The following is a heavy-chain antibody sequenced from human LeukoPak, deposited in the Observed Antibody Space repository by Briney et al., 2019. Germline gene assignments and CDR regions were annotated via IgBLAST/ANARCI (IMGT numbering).Heavy chain of an antibody. D-gene: IGHD3-10*01. CDR1: GFTFSKSA. Sequence: GGSLRLSCAASGFTFSKSAMSWVRQAPGKGLEWISAISGSSISTYYANSVKGRFTISRDNSKNTLYLQMNSLGAEDTALYYCAKDRLYLGSGNYGDAFDSWGQGTMVTVSS. J-gene: IGHJ3*02. CDR2: ISGSSIST. CDR3: AKDRLYLGSGNYGDAFDS. V-gene: IGHV3-23*01.